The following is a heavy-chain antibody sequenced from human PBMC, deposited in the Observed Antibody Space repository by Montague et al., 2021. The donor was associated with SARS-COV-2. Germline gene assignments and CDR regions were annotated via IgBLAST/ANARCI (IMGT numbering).Heavy chain of an antibody. D-gene: IGHD3-16*02. CDR1: GFPLNNRLG. Sequence: PALVKPTQTLTLTCTVSGFPLNNRLGVTWIRQPPGKALEWLAHIFLNGEQSVSTSLKTRLTVSRDTSKSQVVLSMTNVDPADTATYYCARVRSDPPLLYLGVWDYYFDFWGQGILVSVSS. CDR2: IFLNGEQ. V-gene: IGHV2-26*01. CDR3: ARVRSDPPLLYLGVWDYYFDF. J-gene: IGHJ4*02.